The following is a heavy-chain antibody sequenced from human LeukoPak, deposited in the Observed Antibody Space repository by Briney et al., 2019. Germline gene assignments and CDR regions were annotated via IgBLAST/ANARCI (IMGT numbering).Heavy chain of an antibody. Sequence: GGSLRPSCAASGFTFSSYAMHWVRQAPGKGLEWVAVISYDGSNKYYADSVKGRFTISRDNSKNTLYLQMNSLRAEDTAVYYCADGGSTGTYYFDYWGQGTLVTVSS. V-gene: IGHV3-30*04. D-gene: IGHD1-14*01. J-gene: IGHJ4*02. CDR1: GFTFSSYA. CDR3: ADGGSTGTYYFDY. CDR2: ISYDGSNK.